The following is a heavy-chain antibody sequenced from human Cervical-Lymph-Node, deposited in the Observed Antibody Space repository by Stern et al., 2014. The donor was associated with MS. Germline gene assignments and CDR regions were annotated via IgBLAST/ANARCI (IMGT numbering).Heavy chain of an antibody. Sequence: VHLVESGPGLVKPSETLSLTCSVSGGSISSYYWNWIRQPPGKGLEWIANVHYSGTTNYNPSLKSRVTILLDTSMKKISLKMTSVTAADTAVYYCAGSGTYYPDYWGQGILVTVSS. D-gene: IGHD3-3*01. CDR1: GGSISSYY. CDR2: VHYSGTT. V-gene: IGHV4-59*08. CDR3: AGSGTYYPDY. J-gene: IGHJ4*02.